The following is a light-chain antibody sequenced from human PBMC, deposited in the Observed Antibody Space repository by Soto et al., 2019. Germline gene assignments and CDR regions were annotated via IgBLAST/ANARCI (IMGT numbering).Light chain of an antibody. CDR1: QGISSY. V-gene: IGKV1-8*01. CDR2: AAS. Sequence: AIRMTQSPSSFSASTGDRVTITCRASQGISSYLAWYQQKPGKAPKLPIYAASTLQRGVPSRFSGSGSVTDFTLTISCLQSEDFATYYCQQYYSYPHPFGQGTKVEIK. J-gene: IGKJ1*01. CDR3: QQYYSYPHP.